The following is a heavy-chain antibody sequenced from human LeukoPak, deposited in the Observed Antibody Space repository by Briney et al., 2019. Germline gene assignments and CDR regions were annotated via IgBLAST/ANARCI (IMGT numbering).Heavy chain of an antibody. Sequence: GGSLRLSCAASGFTFSSYSMNWVRQAPGKGLEWVSSISSSSSYIYYADSVKGRFTISRDNAKNSLYLQMNSLRAEDTAVYYCARDLGPYGSRHRFDYWGQGTLVTVSS. V-gene: IGHV3-21*01. D-gene: IGHD6-13*01. CDR3: ARDLGPYGSRHRFDY. J-gene: IGHJ4*02. CDR1: GFTFSSYS. CDR2: ISSSSSYI.